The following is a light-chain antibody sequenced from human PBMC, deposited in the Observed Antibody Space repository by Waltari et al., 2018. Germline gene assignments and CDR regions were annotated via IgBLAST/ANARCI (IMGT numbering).Light chain of an antibody. CDR2: AAS. CDR3: QQSYSTPLT. V-gene: IGKV1-39*01. J-gene: IGKJ4*01. Sequence: DIQMTQSPSSLSASVGDRVTITCRASQSISSYLNWYQQKPWKAPKLLIYAASSLQSGVPSRISGSGSGTDFTLTISSLQPEDFATYYCQQSYSTPLTFGGGTKVEIK. CDR1: QSISSY.